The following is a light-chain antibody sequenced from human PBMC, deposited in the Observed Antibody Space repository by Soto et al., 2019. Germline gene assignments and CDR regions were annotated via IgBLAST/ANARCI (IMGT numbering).Light chain of an antibody. CDR3: SSYTSSSSSRV. CDR2: DVS. Sequence: QSALTQPASVSGSPGQSITISCTGTSSDVGGYNYVSWYQQHPGKAPKLMIYDVSNRPSGVSNRFSGSKSGNTASLTISGLQAEDEAYYYCSSYTSSSSSRVFGTGTKLTVL. J-gene: IGLJ1*01. V-gene: IGLV2-14*01. CDR1: SSDVGGYNY.